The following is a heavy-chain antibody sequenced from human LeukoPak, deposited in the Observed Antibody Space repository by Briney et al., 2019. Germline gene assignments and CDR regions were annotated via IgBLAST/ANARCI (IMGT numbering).Heavy chain of an antibody. Sequence: GGSLRLSCAASGFTFSSYWMSWVRQAPGKGLEWVANIKQDGSEKYYVDSVKGRFTISRDNAKNSLYLQMNSLRAEDTAVYYCAREVDYYDSSGYESYYYMDVWGKGTTVTISS. CDR1: GFTFSSYW. D-gene: IGHD3-22*01. CDR2: IKQDGSEK. CDR3: AREVDYYDSSGYESYYYMDV. J-gene: IGHJ6*03. V-gene: IGHV3-7*01.